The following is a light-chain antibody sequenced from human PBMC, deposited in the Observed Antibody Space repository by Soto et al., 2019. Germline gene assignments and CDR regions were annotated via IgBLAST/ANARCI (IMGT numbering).Light chain of an antibody. Sequence: QLVLTQSPSASASLGASVKLTCTLSSEHSSYTIAWHQQQPEKGPRYLMKVYSDGSHMQGDGIPDRFSGSSSGAERYLTISSVQSEDEADYYCQTWGNGIRVFGGGTKVTVL. J-gene: IGLJ2*01. CDR3: QTWGNGIRV. V-gene: IGLV4-69*01. CDR2: VYSDGSH. CDR1: SEHSSYT.